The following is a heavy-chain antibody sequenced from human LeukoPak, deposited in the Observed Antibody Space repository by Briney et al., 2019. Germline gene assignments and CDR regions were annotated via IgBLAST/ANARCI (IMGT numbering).Heavy chain of an antibody. CDR2: INHSGST. V-gene: IGHV4-39*07. CDR1: GGSISSSSYY. Sequence: SETLSLTCTVSGGSISSSSYYWSWIRQPPGKGLEWIGEINHSGSTNYNPSLKSRVTISVDTSKNQFSLKLSSVTAADTAVYYCARGYRGIAVGVAGRGRRDNWFDPWGQGTLVTVSS. CDR3: ARGYRGIAVGVAGRGRRDNWFDP. D-gene: IGHD6-19*01. J-gene: IGHJ5*02.